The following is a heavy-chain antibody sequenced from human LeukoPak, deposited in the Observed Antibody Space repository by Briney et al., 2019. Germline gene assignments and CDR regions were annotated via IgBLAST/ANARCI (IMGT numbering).Heavy chain of an antibody. Sequence: PGGSLRLSCAASGFTFGTFAMHWVRLSPGKGLEWVSSITGSGPYILYADSVKRRFTISRDNTKNLLYLEMNSLRAEDTAMYYCVRDVGAVRGEVYFDYWGQGTLVTVSS. CDR1: GFTFGTFA. CDR3: VRDVGAVRGEVYFDY. CDR2: ITGSGPYI. J-gene: IGHJ4*02. D-gene: IGHD3-16*01. V-gene: IGHV3-21*06.